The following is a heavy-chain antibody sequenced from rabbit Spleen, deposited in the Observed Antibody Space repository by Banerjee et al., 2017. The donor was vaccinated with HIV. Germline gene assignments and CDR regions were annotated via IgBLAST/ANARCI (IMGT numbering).Heavy chain of an antibody. CDR3: ARNPYGSSISI. CDR2: IYTGDGTT. J-gene: IGHJ6*01. Sequence: EESGGDLVKPEGSLTLTCTASGFSFSSGYWICWVRQAPGKGLEWIACIYTGDGTTYYATWAKGRFTISKTSSTTVTLQMTSLTAADTATYFCARNPYGSSISIWGPGTLVTVS. V-gene: IGHV1S45*01. CDR1: GFSFSSGYW. D-gene: IGHD1-1*01.